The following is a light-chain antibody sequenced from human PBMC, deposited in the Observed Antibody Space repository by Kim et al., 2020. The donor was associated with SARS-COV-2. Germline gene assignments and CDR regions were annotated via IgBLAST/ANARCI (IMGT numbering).Light chain of an antibody. CDR2: GKN. Sequence: SYELTQDPAVSVALGQTVRITCQGDSLRSYYASWYQQKPGQAPVLVIYGKNNRPSGIPDRFSGSSSGNTASLTITGAQAEDEADYYCNSRDSSGNFYVFG. CDR3: NSRDSSGNFYV. V-gene: IGLV3-19*01. CDR1: SLRSYY. J-gene: IGLJ1*01.